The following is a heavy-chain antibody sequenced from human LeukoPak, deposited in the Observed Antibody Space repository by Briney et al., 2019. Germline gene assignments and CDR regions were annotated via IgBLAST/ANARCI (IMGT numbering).Heavy chain of an antibody. V-gene: IGHV4-39*07. D-gene: IGHD3-10*01. Sequence: PSETLSLTCTVSGGSISSSSYYWCWIRQPPGKRLEWIGSIYYSGSTYYNPSLKSRVTISVDTSKNQFSLKLSSVTAAETAVYYCARGRSDGSGSRANYYYYYYMDVWGKGTTVTVSS. J-gene: IGHJ6*03. CDR3: ARGRSDGSGSRANYYYYYYMDV. CDR1: GGSISSSSYY. CDR2: IYYSGST.